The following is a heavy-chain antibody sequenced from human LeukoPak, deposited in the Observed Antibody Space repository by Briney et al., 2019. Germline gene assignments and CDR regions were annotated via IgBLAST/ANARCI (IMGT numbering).Heavy chain of an antibody. Sequence: GGSLRLSCAASGFTFSSYAMSWVRQAPGKGLEWVSAISGSGGSTYYADSAKGRFTISRDNPKNTMYLQMNSLSAEDTAVYYRAKDYRDGHDYGDYWGQGTLVTVSS. CDR2: ISGSGGST. J-gene: IGHJ4*02. D-gene: IGHD3-16*02. CDR1: GFTFSSYA. CDR3: AKDYRDGHDYGDY. V-gene: IGHV3-23*01.